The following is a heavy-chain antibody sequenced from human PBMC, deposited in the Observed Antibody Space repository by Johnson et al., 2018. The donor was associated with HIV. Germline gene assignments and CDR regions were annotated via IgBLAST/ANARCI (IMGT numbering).Heavy chain of an antibody. Sequence: VQLVESGGGVERPGGSLRLSCAASGFTVSSNYMSWVRQAPGKGLEWVSVIYSGGSTYYADSVKGRFTISRDNSKNTLYLQMNSLRAEDTAVYYCARDFESAAGIWGQGTMVTVSS. CDR1: GFTVSSNY. J-gene: IGHJ3*02. V-gene: IGHV3-53*01. D-gene: IGHD6-13*01. CDR3: ARDFESAAGI. CDR2: IYSGGST.